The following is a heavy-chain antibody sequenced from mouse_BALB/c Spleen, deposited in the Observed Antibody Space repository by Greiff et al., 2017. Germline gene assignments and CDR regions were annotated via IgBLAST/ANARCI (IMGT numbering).Heavy chain of an antibody. CDR3: VRQDADAMDY. V-gene: IGHV10-1*02. CDR2: IRSKSNNYAT. Sequence: EVQVVESGGGLVQPKGSLKLSCAASGFTFNTYAMNWVRQAPGKGLEWVARIRSKSNNYATYYADSVKDRFTISRDDSQSMLYLQMNNLKTEDTAMYYCVRQDADAMDYWGQGTSVTVSS. J-gene: IGHJ4*01. CDR1: GFTFNTYA.